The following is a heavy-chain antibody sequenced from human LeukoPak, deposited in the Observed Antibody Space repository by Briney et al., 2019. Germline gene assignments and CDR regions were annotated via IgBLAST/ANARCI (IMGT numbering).Heavy chain of an antibody. CDR3: ARDTGLGRYYDSSGYYSAGRWFDP. CDR1: GYTFSGNA. CDR2: INAGNGDT. Sequence: ASVKVSCKASGYTFSGNAIHWVRQAPGQRLEWMGWINAGNGDTKYSQKFQGRVTITRDTSASTAYMELSSLRSEDTAVYYCARDTGLGRYYDSSGYYSAGRWFDPWGQGTLVTVSS. D-gene: IGHD3-22*01. V-gene: IGHV1-3*01. J-gene: IGHJ5*02.